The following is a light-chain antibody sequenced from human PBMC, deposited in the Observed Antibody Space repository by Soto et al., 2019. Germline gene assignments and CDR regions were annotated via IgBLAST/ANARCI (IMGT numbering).Light chain of an antibody. CDR1: PNTHTN. J-gene: IGKJ5*01. CDR2: GAS. V-gene: IGKV3-15*01. Sequence: EIVVTMSPAALSVSKGERATLSWVAGPNTHTNQPGDQQKPGQAPRLLSYGASTGATGLPARFSGSGSGTEFTLTINSLQAEDCAVYCCQQYSNRPRTFGQGTRLEIK. CDR3: QQYSNRPRT.